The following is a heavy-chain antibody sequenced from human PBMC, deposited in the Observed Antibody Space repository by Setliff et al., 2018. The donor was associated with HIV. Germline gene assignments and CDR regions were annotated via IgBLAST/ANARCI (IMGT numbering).Heavy chain of an antibody. CDR2: ISDSGGST. V-gene: IGHV3-23*01. J-gene: IGHJ4*02. CDR1: GGSISSSSYY. Sequence: ETLSLTCTVSGGSISSSSYYWGWIRQPPGKGLEWVSAISDSGGSTYYADSVKDRFTISRDNAKNTLYLQMNSLRAEDTAVYYCARGRFFDWPNHYFDYWGQGTLVTVSS. D-gene: IGHD3-9*01. CDR3: ARGRFFDWPNHYFDY.